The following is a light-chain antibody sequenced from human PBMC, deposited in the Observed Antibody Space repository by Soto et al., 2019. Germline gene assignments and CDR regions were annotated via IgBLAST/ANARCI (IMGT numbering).Light chain of an antibody. CDR3: QQYSNWPPIT. CDR2: GAS. Sequence: EIVMTQSPATLSVSPGERATLSCRASQSVSSNLAWYQQKPGQAPRLLIYGASTRATGIPARFSGSGSGTDFTLTISSRQSENFAVYYCQQYSNWPPITFGQGTRLEIK. V-gene: IGKV3-15*01. CDR1: QSVSSN. J-gene: IGKJ5*01.